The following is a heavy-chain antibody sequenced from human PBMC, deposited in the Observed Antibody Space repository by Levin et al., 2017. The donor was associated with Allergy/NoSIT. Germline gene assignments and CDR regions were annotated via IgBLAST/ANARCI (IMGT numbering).Heavy chain of an antibody. J-gene: IGHJ6*02. D-gene: IGHD3-10*01. V-gene: IGHV3-21*01. CDR2: IRSRDTYI. CDR3: TRVGRLGGMDV. CDR1: GFTFTDYT. Sequence: ASVKVSCAASGFTFTDYTIHWVRQAPGKGLEWVSSIRSRDTYIHYADSVKGRFTISRDNAKQSVYLQMDSLRAEDTAVYYCTRVGRLGGMDVWGQGTTVTVSS.